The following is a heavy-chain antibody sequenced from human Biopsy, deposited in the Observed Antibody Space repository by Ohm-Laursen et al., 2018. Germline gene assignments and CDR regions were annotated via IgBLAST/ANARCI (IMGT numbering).Heavy chain of an antibody. D-gene: IGHD3-10*01. CDR3: AKDKGAHINYGDLYYFDS. CDR2: IDWNRGSI. CDR1: GFTFEDYA. V-gene: IGHV3-9*01. Sequence: SLRLSCAASGFTFEDYAMHWVRLTSGKGLEWVSGIDWNRGSIAYGDSVKGRFTISRDNGKNFLYLQMSSLRVEDTALYFCAKDKGAHINYGDLYYFDSWGPGTMVTVSA. J-gene: IGHJ4*02.